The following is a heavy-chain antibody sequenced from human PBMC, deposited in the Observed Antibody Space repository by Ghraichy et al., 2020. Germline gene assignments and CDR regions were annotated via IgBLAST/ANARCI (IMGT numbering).Heavy chain of an antibody. CDR1: GGSISSYY. D-gene: IGHD6-13*01. V-gene: IGHV4-59*01. Sequence: SQTLSLTCTVSGGSISSYYWSWIRQPPGKGLEWIGYVYYSGSTNYNPSVKSRVTISLDTSMKQFSLKLSSVTAADTAVYYCASLTGTGTGHFDYWGQGTLVTVSS. J-gene: IGHJ4*02. CDR3: ASLTGTGTGHFDY. CDR2: VYYSGST.